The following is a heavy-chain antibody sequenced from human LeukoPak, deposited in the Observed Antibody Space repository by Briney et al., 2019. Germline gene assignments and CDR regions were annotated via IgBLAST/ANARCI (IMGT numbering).Heavy chain of an antibody. CDR3: ARDKRVAVAGTYIYYYYMDV. CDR2: IYISGSGST. Sequence: PSETLSLTCTVSGGSISSYYWSWIRQPAGKGLEWIGRIYISGSGSTNYNPSLKSRVTMSVDTSKNQFSLKLSSVTAADTAVYYCARDKRVAVAGTYIYYYYMDVWGNGPRSPSP. D-gene: IGHD6-19*01. CDR1: GGSISSYY. V-gene: IGHV4-4*07. J-gene: IGHJ6*03.